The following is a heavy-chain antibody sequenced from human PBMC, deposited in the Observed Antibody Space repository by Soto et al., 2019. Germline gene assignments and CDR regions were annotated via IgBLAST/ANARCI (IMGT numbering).Heavy chain of an antibody. D-gene: IGHD3-3*02. CDR3: AREVGFLEWLWERYFDY. J-gene: IGHJ4*02. V-gene: IGHV1-3*01. CDR2: INAGNGNT. CDR1: GYTFTSYA. Sequence: QVQLVQSGAEVKKPGASVKVSCKASGYTFTSYAMHWVRQAPGQRLEWMGWINAGNGNTKYSQKFQGRVTITRDTSARTAYMELSSRRSEDTAVYYCAREVGFLEWLWERYFDYWGQGTLVTVSA.